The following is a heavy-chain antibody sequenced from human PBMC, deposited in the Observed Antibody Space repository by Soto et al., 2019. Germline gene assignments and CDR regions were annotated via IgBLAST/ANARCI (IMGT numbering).Heavy chain of an antibody. D-gene: IGHD5-18*01. V-gene: IGHV3-30-3*01. CDR3: AKSGIQLWLSDY. J-gene: IGHJ4*02. Sequence: GGSLRLSCAASGFTFSSYAMHWVRQAPGKGLEWVAVISYDGSNKYYADSVKGRSTISRDNSKNTLYLQMNSLRAEDTAVYYCAKSGIQLWLSDYWGQGTLVTVSS. CDR1: GFTFSSYA. CDR2: ISYDGSNK.